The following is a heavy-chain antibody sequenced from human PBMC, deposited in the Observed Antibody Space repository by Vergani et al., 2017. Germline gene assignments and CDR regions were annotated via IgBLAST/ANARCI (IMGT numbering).Heavy chain of an antibody. D-gene: IGHD3-16*02. CDR1: GYTFTSYD. V-gene: IGHV1-2*02. CDR3: ARGASGYDYVWGSYRLNWFDP. CDR2: MNPNSGGT. Sequence: QVQLVQSGAEVKKPGASVKVSCKASGYTFTSYDINWVRQATGQGLEWMGWMNPNSGGTNYAQKFQGRVTMTRDTSISTAYMELSRLRSDDTAVYYCARGASGYDYVWGSYRLNWFDPWGQGTLVTVSS. J-gene: IGHJ5*02.